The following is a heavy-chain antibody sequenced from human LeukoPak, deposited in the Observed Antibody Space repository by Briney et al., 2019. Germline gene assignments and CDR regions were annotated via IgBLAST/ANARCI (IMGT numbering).Heavy chain of an antibody. Sequence: PGGSLRLSCAGSGFTFSRHAMSWVRQAPGKGLYWVSGITGSSSTYYADSVKGRFTISRDNSKNTLYLQMDSLRAEDTALYYCAKGGSSSWASSWYFDLWGRGTLVTVSS. CDR3: AKGGSSSWASSWYFDL. CDR2: ITGSSST. V-gene: IGHV3-23*01. J-gene: IGHJ2*01. D-gene: IGHD6-13*01. CDR1: GFTFSRHA.